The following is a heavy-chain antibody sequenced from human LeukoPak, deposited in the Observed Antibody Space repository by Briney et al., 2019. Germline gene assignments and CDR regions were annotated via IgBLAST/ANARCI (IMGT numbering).Heavy chain of an antibody. V-gene: IGHV3-53*01. J-gene: IGHJ3*01. CDR1: GFTVSSNY. Sequence: PGRSLRLSCAASGFTVSSNYMSWVRQAPGKGLEWVSVIYSGGSTYYADSVKGRFTTSRDNSKNTLYLQMNSLRAEDTAVYYCARDPAYCSGGSCYPDAFDVWGQGTMVTVSS. D-gene: IGHD2-15*01. CDR3: ARDPAYCSGGSCYPDAFDV. CDR2: IYSGGST.